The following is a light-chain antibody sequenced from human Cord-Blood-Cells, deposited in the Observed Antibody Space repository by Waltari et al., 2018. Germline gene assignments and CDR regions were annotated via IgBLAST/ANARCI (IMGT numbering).Light chain of an antibody. J-gene: IGLJ2*01. CDR3: CSYAGSSTFVV. CDR1: SSDVGSYNL. CDR2: EGS. Sequence: PASVSGSPGQSITISCTGTSSDVGSYNLVSWYQQHPGKAPKLMIYEGSKRPSGVSNRFSGSKSGNTASLTISGLQAEDEADYYCCSYAGSSTFVVFGGGTKRTVL. V-gene: IGLV2-23*01.